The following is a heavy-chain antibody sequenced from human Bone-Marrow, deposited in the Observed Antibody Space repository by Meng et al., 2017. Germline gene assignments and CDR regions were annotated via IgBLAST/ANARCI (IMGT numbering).Heavy chain of an antibody. V-gene: IGHV4-34*01. CDR2: IYYSGST. CDR3: ARSYYYDSSGYYYAFDI. D-gene: IGHD3-22*01. J-gene: IGHJ3*02. CDR1: GGSFSDYY. Sequence: SETLSLTCVVSGGSFSDYYWSWIRQPPGKGLEWIGSIYYSGSTYYNPSLKSRVTISVDTSKNQFSLKLSSVTAADTAVYYCARSYYYDSSGYYYAFDIWGQGTMVTVSS.